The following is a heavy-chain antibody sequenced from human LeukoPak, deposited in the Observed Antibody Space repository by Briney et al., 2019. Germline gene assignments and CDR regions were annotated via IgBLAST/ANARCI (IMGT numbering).Heavy chain of an antibody. CDR2: ISYDGSNK. J-gene: IGHJ4*02. CDR3: ARDHLLGSSGWSYLYRY. Sequence: GRSLRLSCAASGFTFSSYAMHWVRQAPGKGLEWVAVISYDGSNKYYADSVKGRFTISRDNSKNMLYLQMNSLRAEDTAVYYCARDHLLGSSGWSYLYRYWGQGTLVTVSS. CDR1: GFTFSSYA. D-gene: IGHD6-19*01. V-gene: IGHV3-30-3*01.